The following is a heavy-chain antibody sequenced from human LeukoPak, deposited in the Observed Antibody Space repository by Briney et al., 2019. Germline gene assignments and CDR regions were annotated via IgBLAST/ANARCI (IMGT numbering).Heavy chain of an antibody. D-gene: IGHD3-22*01. Sequence: ASVKVSCKASGYTFTSYGINWVRQATGQGLEWMGWMNPNSGNTGYAQKFQGRVTMTRNTSISTAYMELSSLRSEDTAVYYCARDYYDSSGQALSGAFDIWGQGTMVTVSS. J-gene: IGHJ3*02. CDR3: ARDYYDSSGQALSGAFDI. V-gene: IGHV1-8*01. CDR1: GYTFTSYG. CDR2: MNPNSGNT.